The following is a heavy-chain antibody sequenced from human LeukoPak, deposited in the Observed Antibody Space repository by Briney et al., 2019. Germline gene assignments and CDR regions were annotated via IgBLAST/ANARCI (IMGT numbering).Heavy chain of an antibody. CDR2: IWNDASHD. V-gene: IGHV3-33*01. CDR3: ARDLCSGGRCRYAEY. D-gene: IGHD2-15*01. J-gene: IGHJ4*02. Sequence: GRSLRLSCAASGFTFSTYGMHWVRQAPGKGLEWVAVIWNDASHDNYADSVRGRFTISRDNSKNTLSLQMNSLRAEDTAVYYCARDLCSGGRCRYAEYWGQGALVTVSS. CDR1: GFTFSTYG.